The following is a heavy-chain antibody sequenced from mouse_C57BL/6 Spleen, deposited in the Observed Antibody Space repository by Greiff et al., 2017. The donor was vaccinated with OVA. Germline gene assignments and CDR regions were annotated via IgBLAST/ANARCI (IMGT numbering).Heavy chain of an antibody. J-gene: IGHJ4*01. CDR3: VRDLGD. CDR2: IRSKSSNNAT. V-gene: IGHV10-3*01. Sequence: EVMLVESGGGLVQPKGSLKLSCAASGFTFNTYAMHWVRQAPGKGLEWVARIRSKSSNNATYYADSVKYRFTIFRDDSQSMLYLHMNNLKTEGTAMYYCVRDLGDWGQGTSVTVSS. D-gene: IGHD4-1*01. CDR1: GFTFNTYA.